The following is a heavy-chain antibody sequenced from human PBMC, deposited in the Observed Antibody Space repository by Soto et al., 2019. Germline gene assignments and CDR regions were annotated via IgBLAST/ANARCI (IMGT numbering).Heavy chain of an antibody. V-gene: IGHV4-30-2*01. CDR3: ARGSSSYYDYGMDV. CDR2: IYGSGST. Sequence: SETLSLTCGVSGDSISRGGYSWTWIRQPPGKALEWIGNIYGSGSTSYNPSLKSRVTISVDTSKNHFSLKLTSVTAADTAVYFCARGSSSYYDYGMDVWGQGTTVTVSS. D-gene: IGHD6-6*01. CDR1: GDSISRGGYS. J-gene: IGHJ6*02.